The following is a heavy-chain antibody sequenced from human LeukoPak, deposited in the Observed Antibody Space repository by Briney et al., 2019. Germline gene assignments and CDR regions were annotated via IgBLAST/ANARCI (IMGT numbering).Heavy chain of an antibody. J-gene: IGHJ4*02. V-gene: IGHV4-34*01. Sequence: SETLSLTCAVYGGSFSGYYWSWIRQPPGKGLEWIGEINHSGSTNYNPALKSRVTISVDTSKNQFSLKLSSVTAAATAVYSCARSPVGYCSGGSCYRDYWGQGTLVTVSS. CDR3: ARSPVGYCSGGSCYRDY. CDR1: GGSFSGYY. D-gene: IGHD2-15*01. CDR2: INHSGST.